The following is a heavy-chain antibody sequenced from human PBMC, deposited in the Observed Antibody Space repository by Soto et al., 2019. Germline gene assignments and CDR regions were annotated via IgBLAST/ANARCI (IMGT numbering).Heavy chain of an antibody. J-gene: IGHJ5*02. V-gene: IGHV1-18*01. CDR1: GYTFINYG. Sequence: GASVKVSCKASGYTFINYGISWVRQAPGQGLEWMGWISTYSGDAKYAQKVQGRVTMTTDTSTSTAYMELRSLRSDDTAVYYCARDGLEAAGIESLEMRFGPWGQGTLVTVS. D-gene: IGHD6-13*01. CDR3: ARDGLEAAGIESLEMRFGP. CDR2: ISTYSGDA.